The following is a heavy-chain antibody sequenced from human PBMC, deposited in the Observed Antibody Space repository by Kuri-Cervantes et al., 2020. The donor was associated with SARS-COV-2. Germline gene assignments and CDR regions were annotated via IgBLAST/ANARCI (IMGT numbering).Heavy chain of an antibody. J-gene: IGHJ4*02. CDR3: ARVRGRDPHPHLGRSPFDY. D-gene: IGHD2-21*02. V-gene: IGHV1-69*06. Sequence: SVKVSCKASGGTFSSYAISWVRQAPGQGLEWMGGIIPIFGTANYAQKFQGRVAITADKSTSTAYMELSSLRAEDTAVYYCARVRGRDPHPHLGRSPFDYWGQGTLVTVSS. CDR1: GGTFSSYA. CDR2: IIPIFGTA.